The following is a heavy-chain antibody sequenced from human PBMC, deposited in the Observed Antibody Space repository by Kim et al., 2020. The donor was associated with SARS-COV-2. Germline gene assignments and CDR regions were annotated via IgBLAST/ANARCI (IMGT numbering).Heavy chain of an antibody. J-gene: IGHJ5*02. CDR3: ARTVFYYYGSGNWFDP. V-gene: IGHV4-59*01. CDR2: IYYSGST. Sequence: SETLSLTCTVSGGSISSYYWSWIRQPPGKGLEWIGYIYYSGSTNYNPSLKSRVTISVDTSKNQFSLKLSSVTAADTAVYYCARTVFYYYGSGNWFDPWGQGTLVTVSS. D-gene: IGHD3-10*01. CDR1: GGSISSYY.